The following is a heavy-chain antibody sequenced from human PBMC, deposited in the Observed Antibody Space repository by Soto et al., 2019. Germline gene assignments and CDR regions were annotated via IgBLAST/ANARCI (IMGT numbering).Heavy chain of an antibody. V-gene: IGHV3-74*01. CDR3: ARFDYMGFSLDY. D-gene: IGHD5-12*01. CDR2: INSDGSST. J-gene: IGHJ4*02. Sequence: GGSLRLSCAASGFTFSTHWMHWVRQAPGKGLVWVSRINSDGSSTSYADSVKGRFTISRDNAKNTLYLQMSSLRAEDTAVYYCARFDYMGFSLDYWGQVTLVTVSS. CDR1: GFTFSTHW.